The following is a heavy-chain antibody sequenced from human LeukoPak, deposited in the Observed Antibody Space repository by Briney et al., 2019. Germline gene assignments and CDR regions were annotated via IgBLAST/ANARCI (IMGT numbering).Heavy chain of an antibody. CDR3: AKDTYYYDSSGYYGGPDY. V-gene: IGHV3-30*18. CDR2: ISYDGSNK. J-gene: IGHJ4*02. Sequence: PGGSLRLSCAASGFTFSSYGMHWVRQAPGKGLEWVAVISYDGSNKYYADSVKGRFTISRDNSKNTLYLQTNSLRAEDTAVYYCAKDTYYYDSSGYYGGPDYWGQGTLVTVSS. D-gene: IGHD3-22*01. CDR1: GFTFSSYG.